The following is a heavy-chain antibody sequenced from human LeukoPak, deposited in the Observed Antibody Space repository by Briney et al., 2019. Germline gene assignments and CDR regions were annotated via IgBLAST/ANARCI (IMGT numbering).Heavy chain of an antibody. J-gene: IGHJ5*01. CDR1: GFTFSSYA. D-gene: IGHD2-21*01. V-gene: IGHV3-23*01. Sequence: GGSLRLSCAASGFTFSSYAMSWVRQAPGKGLQWVSQISGTGGATWYAGYARDRFTISRDNSKKTLYLQMSGLRVEDTAMYYCVKDPRDTYGTNWFVSWGQGTLLIVSS. CDR3: VKDPRDTYGTNWFVS. CDR2: ISGTGGAT.